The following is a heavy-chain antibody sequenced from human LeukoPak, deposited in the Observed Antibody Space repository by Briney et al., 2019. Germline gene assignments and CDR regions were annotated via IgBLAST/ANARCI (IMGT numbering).Heavy chain of an antibody. CDR3: ASGLLHFDI. CDR1: GGTCSSYA. D-gene: IGHD3-22*01. CDR2: IIPILGIA. J-gene: IGHJ3*02. Sequence: ASVKVSCKASGGTCSSYAINWVRQPPGQGLEWMGRIIPILGIANYAQKFQGRVTITADKSTGTAHMELSSLRSEDTAVYYCASGLLHFDIWGQGTMVTVSS. V-gene: IGHV1-69*04.